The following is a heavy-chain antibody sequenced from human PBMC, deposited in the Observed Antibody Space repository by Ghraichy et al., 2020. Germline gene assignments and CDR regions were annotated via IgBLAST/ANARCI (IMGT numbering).Heavy chain of an antibody. D-gene: IGHD6-19*01. J-gene: IGHJ6*02. V-gene: IGHV7-4-1*02. Sequence: ASVKVSCKASGYTFSHYAMNWVRQAPGQGLEWMGWINTNTGNPTYAQGFTGRFVFSLDTSVSTAYLQISSLKAEDTAVYYCGKERQWQASYGMDVWGQGTTVTVSS. CDR1: GYTFSHYA. CDR2: INTNTGNP. CDR3: GKERQWQASYGMDV.